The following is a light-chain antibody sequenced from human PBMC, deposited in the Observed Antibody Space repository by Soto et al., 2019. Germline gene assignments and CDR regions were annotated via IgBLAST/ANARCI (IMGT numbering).Light chain of an antibody. J-gene: IGLJ2*01. V-gene: IGLV2-14*01. Sequence: QSVLTQPASVSGSPGQSISISCTGTSSDVGGYNYVSWYQQHPGTAPKLMIYDVSNRPSGVSNRFSGSKSGNTASLTISGLQAEDEADYYRSSYTSSSTQVFGGGTKLTVL. CDR2: DVS. CDR1: SSDVGGYNY. CDR3: SSYTSSSTQV.